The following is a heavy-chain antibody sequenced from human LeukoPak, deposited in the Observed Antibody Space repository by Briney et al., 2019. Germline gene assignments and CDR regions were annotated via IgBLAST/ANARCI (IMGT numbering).Heavy chain of an antibody. V-gene: IGHV4-30-2*01. Sequence: SETLSLTCTVSGGSISSSDYYWTWIRQPPGKGLEWIGYIYHSGNTYYNPSLKSRVTMSVDRSRNQFSLKLTSVTAADTAVYYCARYALIRQQRDRWSFAYWGRGTLVTVSS. CDR1: GGSISSSDYY. J-gene: IGHJ4*02. D-gene: IGHD6-13*01. CDR3: ARYALIRQQRDRWSFAY. CDR2: IYHSGNT.